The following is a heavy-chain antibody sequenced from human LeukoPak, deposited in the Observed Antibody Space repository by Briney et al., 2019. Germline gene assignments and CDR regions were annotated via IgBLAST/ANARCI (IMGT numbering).Heavy chain of an antibody. CDR1: GGTFSSYA. J-gene: IGHJ3*02. V-gene: IGHV1-69*01. D-gene: IGHD6-19*01. CDR3: ARDRIAVAGRDAFDI. CDR2: IIPIFGTA. Sequence: ASVKVSCKASGGTFSSYAICWARQAPGQGLEWMGGIIPIFGTANYAQKFQGRVTITADESTSTAYMELSSLRSEDTAVYYCARDRIAVAGRDAFDIWGQGTMVTVSS.